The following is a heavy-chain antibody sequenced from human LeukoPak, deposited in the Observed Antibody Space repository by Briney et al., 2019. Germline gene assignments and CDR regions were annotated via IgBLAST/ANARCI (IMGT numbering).Heavy chain of an antibody. CDR2: ITRSSNYI. J-gene: IGHJ4*02. V-gene: IGHV3-21*01. CDR3: ARDLRYYDSSGYNPPFDY. CDR1: GFTFSSYS. D-gene: IGHD3-22*01. Sequence: GGSLRLSCVASGFTFSSYSMNWVRQAPGKGLEWVSSITRSSNYIYYADSVKGRFTISRDNAKNSLYLQMNSLRAEDTAVYYCARDLRYYDSSGYNPPFDYWGQGTLVTVSS.